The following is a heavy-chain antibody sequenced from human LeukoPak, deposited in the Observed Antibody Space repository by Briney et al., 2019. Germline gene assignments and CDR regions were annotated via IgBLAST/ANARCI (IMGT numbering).Heavy chain of an antibody. CDR3: ARLSWYYDFWSGYPY. J-gene: IGHJ4*02. V-gene: IGHV3-21*01. Sequence: GGSLRLSCAASGFTFSSYSMNWVRQAPGEGLEWVSSISSSSSYIYYADSVKGRFTISRDNAKNSLYLQMNSLRAEDTAVYYCARLSWYYDFWSGYPYWGQGTLVTVSS. CDR1: GFTFSSYS. D-gene: IGHD3-3*01. CDR2: ISSSSSYI.